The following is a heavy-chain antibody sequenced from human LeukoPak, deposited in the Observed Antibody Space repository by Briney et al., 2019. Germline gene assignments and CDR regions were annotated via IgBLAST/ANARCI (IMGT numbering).Heavy chain of an antibody. D-gene: IGHD6-19*01. CDR1: GVSISSGSYY. Sequence: SETLSLTCTVSGVSISSGSYYWSWIRHPAGKGLEWIGEINHSGSTNYNPSLKRRVTITVDTSKNQVSLKLSSVTDADVAVYYCARRYGSGWYYYFDYWGQGTLVTVSS. V-gene: IGHV4-61*10. J-gene: IGHJ4*02. CDR2: INHSGST. CDR3: ARRYGSGWYYYFDY.